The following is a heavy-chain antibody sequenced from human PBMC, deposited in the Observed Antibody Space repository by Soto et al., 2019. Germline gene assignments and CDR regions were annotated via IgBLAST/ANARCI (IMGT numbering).Heavy chain of an antibody. J-gene: IGHJ4*02. CDR1: GDSVSSNSAA. Sequence: SETLSLTCAISGDSVSSNSAAWNWIRQSPSRGLEWLGWTYYRSKWYNDYAVSVKSRITITQDTSKNQFSLQLNSVTPADTAVYYCARGDNISVCRFDYWGQGTLVTVSS. V-gene: IGHV6-1*01. CDR2: TYYRSKWYN. D-gene: IGHD5-12*01. CDR3: ARGDNISVCRFDY.